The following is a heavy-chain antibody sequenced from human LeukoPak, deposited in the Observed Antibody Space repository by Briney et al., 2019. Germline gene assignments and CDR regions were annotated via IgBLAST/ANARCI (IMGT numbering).Heavy chain of an antibody. CDR1: GFTFSSYG. J-gene: IGHJ4*02. D-gene: IGHD5-12*01. CDR2: ISYDGSNK. V-gene: IGHV3-30*18. Sequence: RRSLRLSCAASGFTFSSYGMHWVRQAPGKGLEWVAVISYDGSNKYYADSVKGRFTMSRDNSKNTLYLQMNSLRAEDTAMYYCAKDSDYSGYDRGHFDCWGQGTLVTVSS. CDR3: AKDSDYSGYDRGHFDC.